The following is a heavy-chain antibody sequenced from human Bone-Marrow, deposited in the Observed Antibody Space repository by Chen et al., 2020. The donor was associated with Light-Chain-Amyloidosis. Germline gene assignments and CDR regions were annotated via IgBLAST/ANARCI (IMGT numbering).Heavy chain of an antibody. V-gene: IGHV4-4*02. Sequence: QVQLQESGPGLVKPSGTLSLTCAVSGGSISSSNWWSWVRQPPGKGLEWIGEIYHSGSTNYNPSLKSLVTISVDKSKNQFSLKLSSVTAADTAVYYCARARIAAAGTLWFDPWGQGTLVTVSS. CDR3: ARARIAAAGTLWFDP. D-gene: IGHD6-13*01. CDR2: IYHSGST. J-gene: IGHJ5*02. CDR1: GGSISSSNW.